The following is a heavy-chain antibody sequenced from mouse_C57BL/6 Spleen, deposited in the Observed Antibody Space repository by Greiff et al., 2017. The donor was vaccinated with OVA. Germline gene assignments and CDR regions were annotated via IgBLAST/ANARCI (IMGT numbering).Heavy chain of an antibody. CDR1: GYAFTNYL. J-gene: IGHJ1*03. Sequence: VQLQQSGAELVRPGTSVKVSCKASGYAFTNYLIEWVKQRPGQGLEWIGVINPGSGGTNYNEKFKGKATLTADKSSSTAYMQLSSLTSEDSAVYFCARAQKNWDEWYFDVWGTGTTVTVSS. D-gene: IGHD4-1*01. CDR3: ARAQKNWDEWYFDV. CDR2: INPGSGGT. V-gene: IGHV1-54*01.